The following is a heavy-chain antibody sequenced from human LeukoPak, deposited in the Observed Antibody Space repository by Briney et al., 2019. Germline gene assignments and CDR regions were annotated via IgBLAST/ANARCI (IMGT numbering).Heavy chain of an antibody. V-gene: IGHV1-69*04. CDR2: IIPILGIP. D-gene: IGHD3-22*01. J-gene: IGHJ1*01. Sequence: SVKVSCKASGGTFSSYAISWVRQAPGQGLEWMGRIIPILGIPNYAQNFQGRVTITADKSTSTAYMELSSLRSEDTAVYYCARVTYYDSSGYPEYFHHWGQGTLVTVPS. CDR3: ARVTYYDSSGYPEYFHH. CDR1: GGTFSSYA.